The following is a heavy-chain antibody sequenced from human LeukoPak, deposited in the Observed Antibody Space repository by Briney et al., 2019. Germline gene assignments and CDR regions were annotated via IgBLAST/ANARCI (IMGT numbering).Heavy chain of an antibody. V-gene: IGHV1-69*05. CDR1: GGTFSSYA. Sequence: EASVKVSCTASGGTFSSYAISWVRQAPGQGLEWMGGIIPIFGTANYAQKFQGRVTITTDESTSTAYMELSSLRSEDTPVYYCARGLQGYYFDYWGQGTLVTVSS. J-gene: IGHJ4*02. CDR2: IIPIFGTA. D-gene: IGHD2-21*02. CDR3: ARGLQGYYFDY.